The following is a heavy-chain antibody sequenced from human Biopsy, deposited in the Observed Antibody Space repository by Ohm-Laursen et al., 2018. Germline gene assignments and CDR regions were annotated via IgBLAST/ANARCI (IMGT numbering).Heavy chain of an antibody. CDR3: ARDRGYYSDRTVPGYFDL. V-gene: IGHV4-59*01. CDR1: GDYISSYY. CDR2: VYYTGST. D-gene: IGHD3-22*01. Sequence: SETLSLTCTVSGDYISSYYWSWIRQPPGKGLEWIGYVYYTGSTDYNPSLQSRVTISVDTSKNHFSLRLRSVTPADTAIYYCARDRGYYSDRTVPGYFDLWGRGTRVTVSS. J-gene: IGHJ2*01.